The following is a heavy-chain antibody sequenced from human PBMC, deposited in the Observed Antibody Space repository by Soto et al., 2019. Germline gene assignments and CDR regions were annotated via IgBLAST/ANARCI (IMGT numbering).Heavy chain of an antibody. J-gene: IGHJ6*02. CDR2: ISYDGSNK. Sequence: GSLRLSCAASGFTVSSYAMHWVRQAPGKGLEWVAVISYDGSNKYYADSVKGRFTISRDNSKNTLYLQMNSLRAEDTAVYYCARAQSRSGYAHYGMDVWGQGTTVTVSS. V-gene: IGHV3-30-3*01. CDR3: ARAQSRSGYAHYGMDV. D-gene: IGHD5-12*01. CDR1: GFTVSSYA.